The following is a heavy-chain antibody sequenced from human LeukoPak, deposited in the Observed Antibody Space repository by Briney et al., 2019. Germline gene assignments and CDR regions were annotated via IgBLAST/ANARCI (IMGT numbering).Heavy chain of an antibody. CDR1: GDSISSSNW. Sequence: SETLSLTCAVSGDSISSSNWWSWVRQPPGKGLEWIGQIYHSGSTNYNPSLKRRFTISLDKSKNQFSLELTSVTAADTAVYYCARSFRYSGYDYYFDPWGQGTLVTVSS. CDR3: ARSFRYSGYDYYFDP. J-gene: IGHJ5*02. D-gene: IGHD5-12*01. CDR2: IYHSGST. V-gene: IGHV4-4*02.